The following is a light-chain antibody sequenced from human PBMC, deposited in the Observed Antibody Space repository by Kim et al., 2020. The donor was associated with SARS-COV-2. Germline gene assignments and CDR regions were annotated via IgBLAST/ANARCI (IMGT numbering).Light chain of an antibody. V-gene: IGKV1-12*01. J-gene: IGKJ2*01. Sequence: DIQMTQSPSSVSASVGDTITITCHASLGITNCLAWYQQKPGKAPKLLIYAASTLQSGVPSRFSGSGSGTEFTLTINSLQPEDFATYLCQHGTSLPYTLGQGTKVDIK. CDR2: AAS. CDR1: LGITNC. CDR3: QHGTSLPYT.